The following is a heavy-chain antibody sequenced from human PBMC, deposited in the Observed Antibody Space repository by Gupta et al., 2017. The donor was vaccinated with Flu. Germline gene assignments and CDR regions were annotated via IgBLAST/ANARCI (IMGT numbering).Heavy chain of an antibody. CDR1: GFTFRNYW. Sequence: EVQLVETGGDLVQPGGSLRLSCVASGFTFRNYWMSWVRQAPGKGLDWVANIKRDGSEEKYADSVKGRFTISRDNAKNSVYLQMSDLRVADTAMYYCARVEVATRNARNWFASGGQGTLVVVSS. CDR2: IKRDGSEE. CDR3: ARVEVATRNARNWFAS. J-gene: IGHJ5*01. V-gene: IGHV3-7*04. D-gene: IGHD2-21*02.